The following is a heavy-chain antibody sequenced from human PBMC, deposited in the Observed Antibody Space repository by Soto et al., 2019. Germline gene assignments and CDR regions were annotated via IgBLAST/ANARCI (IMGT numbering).Heavy chain of an antibody. CDR2: IVVGSGNT. CDR3: AADPGIAVAGTHY. CDR1: GFTFTSSA. Sequence: SVKVSCKASGFTFTSSAVQWVRQARGQRLEWIGWIVVGSGNTNYAQKFQERVTITRDMSTSTAYMELSSLRSEDTAVYYCAADPGIAVAGTHYWGQGTLVTVS. V-gene: IGHV1-58*01. D-gene: IGHD6-19*01. J-gene: IGHJ4*02.